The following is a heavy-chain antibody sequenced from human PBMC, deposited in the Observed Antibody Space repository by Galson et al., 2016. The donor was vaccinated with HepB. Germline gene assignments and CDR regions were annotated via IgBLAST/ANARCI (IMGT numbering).Heavy chain of an antibody. J-gene: IGHJ5*02. CDR2: INAGNGNT. CDR3: LTAAAPNWFDP. CDR1: GYTFTSYA. Sequence: SVKVSCKASGYTFTSYAMYWVRQAPGQRLEWMGWINAGNGNTKYSQKFQGRVTITRDTSASTVYMELSSLSSEDSAVYYCLTAAAPNWFDPWGQGTLVTVSS. V-gene: IGHV1-3*01. D-gene: IGHD6-13*01.